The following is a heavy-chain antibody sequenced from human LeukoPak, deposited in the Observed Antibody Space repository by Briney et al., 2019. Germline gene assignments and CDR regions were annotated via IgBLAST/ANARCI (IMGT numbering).Heavy chain of an antibody. V-gene: IGHV3-33*01. D-gene: IGHD3-9*01. Sequence: GGSLRLSCAASGFTFSNYGIHWVRQAPGKGLEWVAVIWNDGSKTNYVDSVKGRFTISRDNSKNTLYLQLNSPRAEDTAVYYCARDGNDILTGYRNDALDIWGQGTMVTVSS. J-gene: IGHJ3*02. CDR2: IWNDGSKT. CDR3: ARDGNDILTGYRNDALDI. CDR1: GFTFSNYG.